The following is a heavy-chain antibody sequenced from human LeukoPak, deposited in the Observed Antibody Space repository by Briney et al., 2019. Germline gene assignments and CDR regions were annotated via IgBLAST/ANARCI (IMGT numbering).Heavy chain of an antibody. J-gene: IGHJ4*02. D-gene: IGHD6-13*01. CDR3: AKVPVRIAAAGRFDY. CDR2: ISGSGGST. CDR1: GFTFSXYA. V-gene: IGHV3-23*01. Sequence: GGSLRXSXXXSGFTFSXYAMSWVRQAPGKGLEWVSAISGSGGSTYYADSVKGRFTISGDNSKNTLYLQMNSLRAEDTAVYYCAKVPVRIAAAGRFDYWGQGTLVTVSS.